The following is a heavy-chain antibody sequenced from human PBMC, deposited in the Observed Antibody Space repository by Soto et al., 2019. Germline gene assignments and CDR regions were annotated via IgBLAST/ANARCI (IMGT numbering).Heavy chain of an antibody. CDR3: ARDPGHSSSWFYYYGMDV. CDR2: ISYDGSNK. V-gene: IGHV3-30*03. Sequence: GGSLRLSCAASGFTFSSYGMHWVRQAPGKGLEWVAVISYDGSNKYYADSVKGRFTISRDNAKNSLYLQMNSLRAEDTAVYYCARDPGHSSSWFYYYGMDVWGQGTTVTVSS. D-gene: IGHD6-13*01. J-gene: IGHJ6*02. CDR1: GFTFSSYG.